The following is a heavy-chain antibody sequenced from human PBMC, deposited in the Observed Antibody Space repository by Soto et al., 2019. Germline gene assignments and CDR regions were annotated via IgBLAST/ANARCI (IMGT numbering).Heavy chain of an antibody. CDR1: GFTFSSYW. CDR2: IKQDGSEK. D-gene: IGHD3-3*01. CDR3: ARGYDFWSGYYYYFDY. J-gene: IGHJ4*02. Sequence: GGSLRLSCAASGFTFSSYWMSWVRQAPGKGLEWVANIKQDGSEKYYVDSVKGRFTISRDNAKNSLYLQMNSLRAEDTAVYYCARGYDFWSGYYYYFDYWGQGTLVTVSS. V-gene: IGHV3-7*04.